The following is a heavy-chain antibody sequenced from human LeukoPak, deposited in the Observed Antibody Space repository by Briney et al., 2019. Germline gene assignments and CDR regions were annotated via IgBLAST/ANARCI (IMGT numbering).Heavy chain of an antibody. CDR3: ARGDYYGDYLRAGRFDP. CDR1: GGSISSGGYY. Sequence: SQTLSLTCTVSGGSISSGGYYWSWIRQPPGKGLEWIGYIYYSGSTYYNPSLKSRVTISVDTSKNQFSLKLSSVTAADTAVYYCARGDYYGDYLRAGRFDPWGQGTLVTVSS. CDR2: IYYSGST. V-gene: IGHV4-30-4*01. D-gene: IGHD4-17*01. J-gene: IGHJ5*02.